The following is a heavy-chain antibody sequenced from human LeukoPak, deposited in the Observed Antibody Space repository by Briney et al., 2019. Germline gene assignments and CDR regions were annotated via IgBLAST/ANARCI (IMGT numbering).Heavy chain of an antibody. CDR3: ARQLCGSSFSDY. CDR2: IYYSGST. CDR1: GGSISSSSHY. D-gene: IGHD6-6*01. V-gene: IGHV4-39*01. J-gene: IGHJ4*02. Sequence: SETLSLTCTVSGGSISSSSHYWAWIRQPPGRGLEWIGNIYYSGSTYYSVALKSRVTISVDTSRNQFSLDLSSLTAADAAVYYCARQLCGSSFSDYWGQGTLVTVSS.